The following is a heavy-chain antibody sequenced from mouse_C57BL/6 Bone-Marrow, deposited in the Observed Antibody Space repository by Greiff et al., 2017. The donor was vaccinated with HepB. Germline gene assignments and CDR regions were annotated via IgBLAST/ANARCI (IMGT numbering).Heavy chain of an antibody. CDR3: GYYTGDY. Sequence: VQLQQSGPELVKPGASVKISCKASGYTFTDYYMNWVKQSHGKSLEWIGDINPNNGGTSYNQKFKGKATLTVDKSSSTAYMELRSLTSEDSAVYYCGYYTGDYWGQGTTLTVSS. CDR2: INPNNGGT. D-gene: IGHD2-12*01. CDR1: GYTFTDYY. J-gene: IGHJ2*01. V-gene: IGHV1-26*01.